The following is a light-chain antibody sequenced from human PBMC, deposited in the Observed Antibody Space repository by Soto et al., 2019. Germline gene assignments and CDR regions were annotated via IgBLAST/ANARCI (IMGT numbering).Light chain of an antibody. CDR3: QQYNNWAQT. J-gene: IGKJ1*01. Sequence: EIVMTQSPATLSVSPGERATLSCRASQSVSSNLAWYQQKPGQAPRLLIFGASTRATGIPATFSGSGCGTEFTLNTSTRQSEDFVVYYCQQYNNWAQTFGQGTKVEIK. CDR2: GAS. V-gene: IGKV3-15*01. CDR1: QSVSSN.